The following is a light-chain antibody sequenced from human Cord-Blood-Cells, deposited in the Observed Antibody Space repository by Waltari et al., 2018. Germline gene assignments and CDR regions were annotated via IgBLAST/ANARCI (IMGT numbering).Light chain of an antibody. V-gene: IGKV3-11*01. Sequence: EIVLTQSPATLSSSRVVRATLSCRASQSVSSYLAWYQQKPGRAPRLLSYYASNRATGIPARFSGSGSGTDFTLTISSLEPEDFAVYYCQQRSLYSFGQGTKLEIK. J-gene: IGKJ2*03. CDR2: YAS. CDR3: QQRSLYS. CDR1: QSVSSY.